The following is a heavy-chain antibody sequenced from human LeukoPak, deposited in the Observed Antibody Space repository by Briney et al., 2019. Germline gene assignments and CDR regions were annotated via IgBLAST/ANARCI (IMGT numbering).Heavy chain of an antibody. J-gene: IGHJ6*03. CDR3: ARIRDGYSAHYDYYMDV. V-gene: IGHV4-4*07. CDR1: GGSISNYY. Sequence: SETLSLTCTVSGGSISNYYWSWIRQSAGKGLEWIGRIYTSGSTNYNPSLNSRVTMSLDTSKNQFSLKLTSVTAADTAVYYCARIRDGYSAHYDYYMDVWGKGTTVTVSS. D-gene: IGHD5-24*01. CDR2: IYTSGST.